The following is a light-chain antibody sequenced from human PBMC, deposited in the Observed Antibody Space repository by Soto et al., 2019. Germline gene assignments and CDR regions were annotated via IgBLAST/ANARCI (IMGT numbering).Light chain of an antibody. V-gene: IGLV2-8*01. CDR2: EVS. Sequence: QSALTQPPSASGSPGQSVTISCTGTSGDVGGYNYVSWYQQHPGKAPKLMIYEVSKRPSGVPDRFSGSKFANTASLTVSGLQADDEADYYCSSYAGSNNLVFGGGTKLTVL. CDR3: SSYAGSNNLV. CDR1: SGDVGGYNY. J-gene: IGLJ2*01.